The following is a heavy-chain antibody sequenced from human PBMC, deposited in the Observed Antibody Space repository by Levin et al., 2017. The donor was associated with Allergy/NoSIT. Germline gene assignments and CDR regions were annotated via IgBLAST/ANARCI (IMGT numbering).Heavy chain of an antibody. CDR2: IYSGGRT. J-gene: IGHJ3*02. CDR3: AREAYSGSYYRLSVYDI. V-gene: IGHV3-66*01. CDR1: GFTVSSNY. D-gene: IGHD1-26*01. Sequence: GGSLRLSCAASGFTVSSNYMSWVRQAPGKGLEWVSVIYSGGRTYYADSVKGRFTISRDESKNMLYLQMNSLRAEDTAVYYCAREAYSGSYYRLSVYDIWGQGTMVTVSS.